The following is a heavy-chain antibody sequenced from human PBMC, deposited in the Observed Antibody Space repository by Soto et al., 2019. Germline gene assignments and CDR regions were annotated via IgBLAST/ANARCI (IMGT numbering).Heavy chain of an antibody. CDR1: GYIFTNYG. CDR2: ISGYNGNT. D-gene: IGHD3-16*01. V-gene: IGHV1-18*01. J-gene: IGHJ4*02. CDR3: ARGGGGFADY. Sequence: QIQLVQSGPEVKKPGASVKVSCKTAGYIFTNYGVSWVRQAPGQGLEWMGWISGYNGNTNYAQNFQDRVTMTTDTSTSTVYMELRSLTSDDTAVYYCARGGGGFADYWGQGTLVGVSS.